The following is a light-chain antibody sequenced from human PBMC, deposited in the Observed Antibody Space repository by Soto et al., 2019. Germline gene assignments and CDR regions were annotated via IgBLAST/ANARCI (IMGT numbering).Light chain of an antibody. Sequence: QSALTQPASVSGSPGQSITISCTGTSSDVGGYRYQQHPGKAPKLMIYEVSNRPSGVSNRFSGSKSGNTASLTISGLQAEDEADYYCSLYTSSSTLEAVFGTGTKVTVL. CDR1: SSDVGGY. CDR2: EVS. V-gene: IGLV2-14*01. J-gene: IGLJ1*01. CDR3: SLYTSSSTLEAV.